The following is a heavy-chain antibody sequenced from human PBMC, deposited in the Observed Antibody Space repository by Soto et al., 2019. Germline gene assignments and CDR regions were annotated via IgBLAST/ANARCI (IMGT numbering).Heavy chain of an antibody. V-gene: IGHV1-18*01. D-gene: IGHD3-10*01. CDR1: GYTFTSYG. J-gene: IGHJ6*02. Sequence: QVQLVQSGAEVKKPGASVKVSCKASGYTFTSYGISWVRQAPGQGLEWMGWISAYNGNTNYAQELQGRVTMTTDTSTSTAYMELRSLRSDDTAVYYCAREGRYYGSGSYYNSAPDVWGQGTTVTVSS. CDR3: AREGRYYGSGSYYNSAPDV. CDR2: ISAYNGNT.